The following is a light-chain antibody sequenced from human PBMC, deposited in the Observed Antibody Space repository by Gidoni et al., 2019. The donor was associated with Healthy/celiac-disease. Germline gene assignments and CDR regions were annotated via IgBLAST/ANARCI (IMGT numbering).Light chain of an antibody. Sequence: QSALTQPASVAESPGQSITISCTGTSSDVGGYNYVSWYQQHPGKAPKLMSYEVSNRPSGVSNRFSGSKSGNTASLTISGLQAEDEADYYCSSYTSSSTVFGTGTKVTVL. CDR1: SSDVGGYNY. J-gene: IGLJ1*01. V-gene: IGLV2-14*01. CDR3: SSYTSSSTV. CDR2: EVS.